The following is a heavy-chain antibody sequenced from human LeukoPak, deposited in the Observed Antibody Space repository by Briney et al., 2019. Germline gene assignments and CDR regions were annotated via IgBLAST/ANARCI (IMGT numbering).Heavy chain of an antibody. CDR3: ARLGTGDQGATFDY. V-gene: IGHV4-59*08. J-gene: IGHJ4*02. Sequence: PSETLSLTCTVSGGSISSYYWSWIRQPPGKGLEWIGYIYYSGSTNYNPSLKSRVTISVDTSKNQFSLKLSSVTAADTAVYYCARLGTGDQGATFDYWGQGTLVTVSS. CDR2: IYYSGST. D-gene: IGHD7-27*01. CDR1: GGSISSYY.